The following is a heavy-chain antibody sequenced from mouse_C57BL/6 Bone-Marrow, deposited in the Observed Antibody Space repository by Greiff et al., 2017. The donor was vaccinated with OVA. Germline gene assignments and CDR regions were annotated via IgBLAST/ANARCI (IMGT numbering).Heavy chain of an antibody. CDR2: IYPRSGNT. J-gene: IGHJ4*01. CDR3: ARWGSSYYPVYAMDY. D-gene: IGHD1-1*01. CDR1: GYTFTSYG. V-gene: IGHV1-81*01. Sequence: QVQLQQSGAELARPGASVKLSCKASGYTFTSYGISWVKQRTGQGLEWIGEIYPRSGNTYYNEKFKGKATLTADKSSSTAYMELRSLTSEDSAVYFCARWGSSYYPVYAMDYWGQGTSVTVSS.